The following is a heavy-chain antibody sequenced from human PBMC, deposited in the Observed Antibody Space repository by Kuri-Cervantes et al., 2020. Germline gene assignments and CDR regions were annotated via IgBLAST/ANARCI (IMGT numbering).Heavy chain of an antibody. J-gene: IGHJ4*02. CDR1: GYTFTTYG. D-gene: IGHD3-22*01. CDR2: INAGNGNT. CDR3: ARAPPGGYYDNSGYYHFDY. Sequence: ASVKVSCKTSGYTFTTYGIHWVRQAPGQRLEWMGWINAGNGNTKYSQKSQGRVTITRSTSISTAYTELSSLRSENTAVYYCARAPPGGYYDNSGYYHFDYWGQGTLVTVSS. V-gene: IGHV1-3*01.